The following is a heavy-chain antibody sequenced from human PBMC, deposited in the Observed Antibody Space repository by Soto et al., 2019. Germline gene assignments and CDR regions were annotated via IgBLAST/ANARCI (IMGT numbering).Heavy chain of an antibody. CDR1: GYTFTSYY. D-gene: IGHD3-10*01. Sequence: GASVKVSCKASGYTFTSYYMHWVRQAPGQGLEWMGIINPSGGSTSYAQKFQGRVTMTRDTSTSTVYMELSSLRSEDTAVYYCATAGSRKKGFDYWGQGTLVTVSS. V-gene: IGHV1-46*03. CDR2: INPSGGST. CDR3: ATAGSRKKGFDY. J-gene: IGHJ4*02.